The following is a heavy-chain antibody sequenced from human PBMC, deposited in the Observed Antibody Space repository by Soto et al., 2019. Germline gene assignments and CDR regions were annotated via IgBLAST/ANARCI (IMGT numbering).Heavy chain of an antibody. CDR3: ATWERQQQRDY. V-gene: IGHV4-4*02. CDR1: GDSISSSKW. J-gene: IGHJ4*02. Sequence: QVQLQESGPGLVKPSGTLSLTCAVSGDSISSSKWWSWVRQPPGKGLEWIGEIYHSGSTNYNPSLKSPVIISVAKSKNQFSLKLSSVTDADTAVYYCATWERQQQRDYWGQGTLVTFSS. D-gene: IGHD6-13*01. CDR2: IYHSGST.